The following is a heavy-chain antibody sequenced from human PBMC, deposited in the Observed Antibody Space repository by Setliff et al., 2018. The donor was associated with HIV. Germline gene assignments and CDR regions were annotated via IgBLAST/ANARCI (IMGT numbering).Heavy chain of an antibody. D-gene: IGHD3-9*01. J-gene: IGHJ4*02. CDR3: ARAPLLRYVDWLGKGYYFDY. CDR1: GYTFTSYD. Sequence: ASVKVSCKASGYTFTSYDINWVRQATGHGLEWMGWMNPNSGNTGYAQKFQGRVTMTRNTSISTAYMELSSLRSEDTAVYYCARAPLLRYVDWLGKGYYFDYWGQGTLVTVSS. V-gene: IGHV1-8*01. CDR2: MNPNSGNT.